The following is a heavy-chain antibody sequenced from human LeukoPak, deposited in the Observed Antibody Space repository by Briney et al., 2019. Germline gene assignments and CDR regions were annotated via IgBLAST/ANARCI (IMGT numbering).Heavy chain of an antibody. D-gene: IGHD1-14*01. CDR1: GFSFSSYA. Sequence: GGSLRLSCAASGFSFSSYAMSWVRQAPGRGLEWVSSIGAWVPGTSYADSVKGRFTISRDNSKKTVYLQMSSLRVEDTAVYYCAKGKINHDGAFDFWGQGTMVTVSS. V-gene: IGHV3-23*01. J-gene: IGHJ3*01. CDR2: IGAWVPGT. CDR3: AKGKINHDGAFDF.